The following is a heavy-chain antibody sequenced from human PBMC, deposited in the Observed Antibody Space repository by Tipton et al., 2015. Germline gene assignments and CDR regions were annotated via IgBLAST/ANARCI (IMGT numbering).Heavy chain of an antibody. Sequence: SLRLSCAASGFTFSSYTMNWVRQAPGKGLEWVSSISSSSSYIYYADSVKGRFTISRDNAKNSLYLQLNSLRDEDTALYYCARSYYQLLATERVFGMDVWGQGTMVTVSS. V-gene: IGHV3-21*01. CDR2: ISSSSSYI. CDR1: GFTFSSYT. D-gene: IGHD2-2*01. J-gene: IGHJ6*02. CDR3: ARSYYQLLATERVFGMDV.